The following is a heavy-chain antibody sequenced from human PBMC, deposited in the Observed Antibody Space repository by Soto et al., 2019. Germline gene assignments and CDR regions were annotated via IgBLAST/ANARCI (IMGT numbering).Heavy chain of an antibody. CDR2: INPNGGST. J-gene: IGHJ4*02. V-gene: IGHV1-46*01. D-gene: IGHD7-27*01. CDR3: ARGLTSGDY. CDR1: GYTFTSFY. Sequence: QVQLVQSGAEVKNPGASVKLSCKASGYTFTSFYIHWVRQAPGQGLEWMAIINPNGGSTNYAPNLQVRVTLTRYTSTNTVYIELSSLGSEDTAVYYCARGLTSGDYWGQGTLVTVSS.